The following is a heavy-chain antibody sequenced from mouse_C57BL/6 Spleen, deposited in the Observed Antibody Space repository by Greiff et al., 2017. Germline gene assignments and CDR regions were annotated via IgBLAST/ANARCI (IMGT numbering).Heavy chain of an antibody. Sequence: QVQLKQSGAELAKPGASVKLSCKASGYTFTSYWMHRVKQRPGQGLEWIGYINPSSGYTKYNQKFKDKATLTADKSSSTAYMQLSSLTYEDSAVYYCARLAYDGYYPAWFAYWGQGTLVTVSA. CDR3: ARLAYDGYYPAWFAY. CDR2: INPSSGYT. D-gene: IGHD2-3*01. J-gene: IGHJ3*01. CDR1: GYTFTSYW. V-gene: IGHV1-7*01.